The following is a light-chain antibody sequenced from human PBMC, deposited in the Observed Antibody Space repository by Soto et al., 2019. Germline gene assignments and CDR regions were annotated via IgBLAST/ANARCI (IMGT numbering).Light chain of an antibody. CDR2: GAS. J-gene: IGKJ1*01. V-gene: IGKV3-20*01. CDR1: QSVSSSY. Sequence: EIVLTQSPGTLSLSPGERATLSCRASQSVSSSYLAWYQQKPGQAPRLLIYGASSRATGIPDRFSGSGSGTAVPRTISRLEPEEFAVYYCQQYGSSPGTFGQGTKVEIK. CDR3: QQYGSSPGT.